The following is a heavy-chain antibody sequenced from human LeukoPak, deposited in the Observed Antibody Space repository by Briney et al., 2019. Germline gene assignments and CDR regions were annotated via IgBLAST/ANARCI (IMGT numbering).Heavy chain of an antibody. CDR2: INAANGNA. D-gene: IGHD2-15*01. J-gene: IGHJ6*02. CDR3: TRDYGSGYYSYYAMDV. V-gene: IGHV1-3*01. Sequence: EASVKVSCTASGYTFTSYPMDWVRQAPGQRLEWMGWINAANGNAKYSQKFQGRVTISSDTSASTAYMELSSLRSEDTAVYYCTRDYGSGYYSYYAMDVWGQGTTVTVSS. CDR1: GYTFTSYP.